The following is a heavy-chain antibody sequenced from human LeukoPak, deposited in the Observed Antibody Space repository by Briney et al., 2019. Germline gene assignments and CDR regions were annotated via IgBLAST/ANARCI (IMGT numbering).Heavy chain of an antibody. V-gene: IGHV1-18*01. CDR1: GYTFTNCG. D-gene: IGHD2-21*01. CDR3: ARGVISPLDY. J-gene: IGHJ4*02. CDR2: ISIFNANT. Sequence: ASVTVSCKASGYTFTNCGISWVRQAPGQGLEWMGWISIFNANTNYAQKLQGRVTMTTDTSTSTAYMELRGLRSDDTAVYYCARGVISPLDYWGQGTLVTVSS.